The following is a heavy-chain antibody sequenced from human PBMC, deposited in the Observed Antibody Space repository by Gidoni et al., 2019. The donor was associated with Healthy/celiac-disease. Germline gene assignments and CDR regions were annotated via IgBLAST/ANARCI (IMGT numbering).Heavy chain of an antibody. V-gene: IGHV1-69*08. J-gene: IGHJ4*02. Sequence: QVQLVQSGAEVKKPGSSVKVPCKASGGTFSSYTISWVRQAPGQGLEWMGRIIPILGIANYAQKFQGRVTITADKSTSTAYMELSSLRSEDTAVYYCARDEDYYGSGGGDYWGQGTLVTVSS. D-gene: IGHD3-10*01. CDR1: GGTFSSYT. CDR2: IIPILGIA. CDR3: ARDEDYYGSGGGDY.